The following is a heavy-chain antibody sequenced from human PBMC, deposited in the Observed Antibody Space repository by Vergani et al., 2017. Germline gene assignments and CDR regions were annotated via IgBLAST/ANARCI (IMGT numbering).Heavy chain of an antibody. CDR3: ARDRRRPLDYYYYGMDV. CDR2: ISYDGSSK. V-gene: IGHV3-30*07. Sequence: QVQLVQSGAEVKKPGASVKVSCKASGYTFTGYYMHWVRQAPGKGLEWVAVISYDGSSKYYADSVKGRFTISRDNSKNTLYLQMNSLRAEDTAVYYCARDRRRPLDYYYYGMDVWGQGTLVTVSS. J-gene: IGHJ6*02. CDR1: GYTFTGYY. D-gene: IGHD6-6*01.